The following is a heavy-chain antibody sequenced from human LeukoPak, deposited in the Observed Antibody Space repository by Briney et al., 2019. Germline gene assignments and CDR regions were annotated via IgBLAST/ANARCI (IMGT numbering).Heavy chain of an antibody. CDR1: GFTFSSYW. Sequence: GGSLRLSCAASGFTFSSYWMHWVRQVPGRGLVWVSRINSDGSSTSYADSVKGRFTISRDNAKNTLYVQMNSLRAEDTAVYYCSTGSGYAFDIWGRGTMVTVSS. D-gene: IGHD3-10*01. V-gene: IGHV3-74*01. CDR3: STGSGYAFDI. CDR2: INSDGSST. J-gene: IGHJ3*02.